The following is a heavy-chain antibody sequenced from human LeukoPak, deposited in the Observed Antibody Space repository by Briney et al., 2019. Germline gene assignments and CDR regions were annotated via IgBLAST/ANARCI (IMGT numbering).Heavy chain of an antibody. CDR1: GGSFSGYY. Sequence: SETLSLTCAVYGGSFSGYYWSWIRQPPGSWIRQPPGKGLEWIGEINHSGSTTYNPSLEGRVTISVDTSKNQFSLKLSSVTAADTAVYYCARGQGSAWGNWFDPWGQETLVTVSS. D-gene: IGHD6-19*01. CDR3: ARGQGSAWGNWFDP. V-gene: IGHV4-34*01. J-gene: IGHJ5*02. CDR2: INHSGST.